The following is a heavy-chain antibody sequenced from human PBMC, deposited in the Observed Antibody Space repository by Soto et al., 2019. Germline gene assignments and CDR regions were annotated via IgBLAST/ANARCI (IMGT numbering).Heavy chain of an antibody. D-gene: IGHD5-12*01. J-gene: IGHJ4*02. V-gene: IGHV4-4*07. Sequence: SETLSLTCTVSGGSINTFYWSWVRQPAGKGLEWIGRIFSSGSTSFNPSLESRVAMSVDTSKNHFSPNLSSVTAADMAVYYCAREGSYSAYNFAHGIQLWSFDFWGQGALVTVSS. CDR3: AREGSYSAYNFAHGIQLWSFDF. CDR2: IFSSGST. CDR1: GGSINTFY.